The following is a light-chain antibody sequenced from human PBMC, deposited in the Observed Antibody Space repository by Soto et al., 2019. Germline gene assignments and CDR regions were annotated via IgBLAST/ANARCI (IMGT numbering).Light chain of an antibody. CDR2: DAS. V-gene: IGKV1-33*01. Sequence: DIQMPQSPSSLSASVGDRVTIICQASQDITNYLNWYQQKPGKAPKLLIYDASNLETGVPSRFSGSGSGTQFSFTISSLQPEDIATYYCQQFDNVPFTFGQGTRLEMK. J-gene: IGKJ5*01. CDR1: QDITNY. CDR3: QQFDNVPFT.